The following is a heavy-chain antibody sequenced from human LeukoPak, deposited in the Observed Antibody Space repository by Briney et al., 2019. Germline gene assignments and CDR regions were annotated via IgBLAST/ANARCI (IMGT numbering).Heavy chain of an antibody. J-gene: IGHJ6*02. D-gene: IGHD6-19*01. CDR1: GGSFSGYY. CDR2: INHSGST. Sequence: PSETLSLTCAVYGGSFSGYYWSWIRQPPGKGLEWIGEINHSGSTNYNPSLKSRVTISVDTSKNQFSLKLSSVTAADTAVYYCARDGGFPGIAVAGTEPQGNYYYYGMDVWGQGTTVTVSS. V-gene: IGHV4-34*01. CDR3: ARDGGFPGIAVAGTEPQGNYYYYGMDV.